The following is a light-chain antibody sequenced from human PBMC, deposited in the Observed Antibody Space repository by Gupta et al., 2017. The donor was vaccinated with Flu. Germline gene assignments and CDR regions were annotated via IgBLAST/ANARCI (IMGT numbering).Light chain of an antibody. V-gene: IGKV1-17*01. CDR3: LQHNSYPLT. CDR2: GAS. Sequence: PSSLSASVGDRVTITCRASQGIRKDLGWYQQKPGKAPKRLIYGASSLQSGVPSRFSGSGSGTEFTLTISSLQPEDFATYYCLQHNSYPLTFGGGTRVEIK. J-gene: IGKJ4*01. CDR1: QGIRKD.